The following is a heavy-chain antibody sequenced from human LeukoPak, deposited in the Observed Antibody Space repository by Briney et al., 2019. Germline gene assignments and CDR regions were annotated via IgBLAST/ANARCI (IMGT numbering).Heavy chain of an antibody. V-gene: IGHV1-46*01. J-gene: IGHJ4*02. CDR2: INPSGGST. CDR1: GYTFTSYY. Sequence: ASVKVSCKASGYTFTSYYMHWVRQAPGQGLEWMGIINPSGGSTSYAQKFQGRVTMTRDMSTSTVYMELSSLRSEDTAVYYCARLTPLAAGGYWGQGTLVTVSS. D-gene: IGHD6-13*01. CDR3: ARLTPLAAGGY.